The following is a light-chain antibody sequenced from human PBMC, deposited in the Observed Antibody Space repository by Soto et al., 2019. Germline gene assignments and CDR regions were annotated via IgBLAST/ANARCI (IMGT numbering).Light chain of an antibody. V-gene: IGLV2-11*01. CDR3: SSYASTCSYV. Sequence: QSALTQPRSVSGSPGQSVTISCTGSSSDVGLYDYLPWYQQHPGTAPKLIISDVTKRPAGVPDRFSGSKSGNTASLTISGLADDDAADYYCSSYASTCSYVFGSGTKLTVL. CDR1: SSDVGLYDY. J-gene: IGLJ1*01. CDR2: DVT.